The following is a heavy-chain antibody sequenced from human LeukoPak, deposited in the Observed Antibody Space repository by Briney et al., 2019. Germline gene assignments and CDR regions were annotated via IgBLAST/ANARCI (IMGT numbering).Heavy chain of an antibody. J-gene: IGHJ4*02. Sequence: PSETLSLTCSVSGGSISSTFRSYSWSWLRQSPGRGLEWIGYIHYSGSTTYNPSLKSRISISLDTSNNQLSLRLNSVTAADTAIYYCAGDYSSRSYRFDYWGQGTLVTVSS. CDR2: IHYSGST. CDR3: AGDYSSRSYRFDY. D-gene: IGHD3-10*01. V-gene: IGHV4-59*12. CDR1: GGSISSTFRSYS.